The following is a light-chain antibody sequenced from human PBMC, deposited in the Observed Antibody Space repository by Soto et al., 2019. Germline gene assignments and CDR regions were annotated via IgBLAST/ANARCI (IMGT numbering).Light chain of an antibody. J-gene: IGKJ1*01. CDR1: QSVSSS. V-gene: IGKV3-11*01. CDR2: DAS. CDR3: QQRSSWPRT. Sequence: EIVLTQSPATLSLSPGERATLSCRASQSVSSSLGWYQHKPGQAPRLLIYDASNRATGIPARFSGSGSGTEFTLTISSLEPDDFAFYYCQQRSSWPRTFGLWTKVEIK.